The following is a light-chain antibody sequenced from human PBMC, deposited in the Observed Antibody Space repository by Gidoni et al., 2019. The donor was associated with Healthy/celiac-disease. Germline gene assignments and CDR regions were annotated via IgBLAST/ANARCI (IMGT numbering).Light chain of an antibody. J-gene: IGKJ4*01. CDR1: QDISNY. V-gene: IGKV1-33*01. CDR3: QQYDNPLFT. Sequence: DIQMTQSPSSLPASVGDRVTITCQASQDISNYLNWYQQKPGKAPKLLIYDASNLETGVPSRFSGSGYGTDFTFTISSLQPEDIATYYCQQYDNPLFTFGEGTKVEIK. CDR2: DAS.